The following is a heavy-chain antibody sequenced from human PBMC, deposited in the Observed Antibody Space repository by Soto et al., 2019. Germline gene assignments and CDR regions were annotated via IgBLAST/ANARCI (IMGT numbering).Heavy chain of an antibody. D-gene: IGHD6-19*01. CDR2: IYYSGST. CDR1: GGSISSYY. J-gene: IGHJ4*02. V-gene: IGHV4-59*01. CDR3: ARKQWLVSTFDY. Sequence: QVQLQESGPGLVKPSETLSLTCTVSGGSISSYYWSWIRQPPGKGLEWIGYIYYSGSTNYNPSLKSRVTISVDTSKNQFSLKLSSVTAADTAVYYCARKQWLVSTFDYWGQGTLVTVSS.